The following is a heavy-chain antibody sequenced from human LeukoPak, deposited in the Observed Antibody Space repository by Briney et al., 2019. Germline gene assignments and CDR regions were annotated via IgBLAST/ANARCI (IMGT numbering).Heavy chain of an antibody. CDR1: GDSIY. D-gene: IGHD3-9*01. J-gene: IGHJ4*02. V-gene: IGHV4-59*01. Sequence: SETLSLTCSVSGDSIYWSWVRQSPGKGLQWIGTVFSGGATSYSPSLASRVTMSLDKSKSHFSLKLSSVTAADTAIYYCAIVTSHPRYFDRWGQGTLVTVSS. CDR3: AIVTSHPRYFDR. CDR2: VFSGGAT.